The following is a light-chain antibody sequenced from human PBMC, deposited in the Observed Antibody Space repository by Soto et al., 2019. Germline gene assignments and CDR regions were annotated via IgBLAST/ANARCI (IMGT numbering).Light chain of an antibody. J-gene: IGKJ1*01. Sequence: EVMLTQSPATMSLYPGEGATLSCRASQSVSTYLAWYQQKPGQAPRLLIFEASKRATCIPDRISGSGSGTDFTLTISSLEPEDFAVYYCQQRGHWPRTFGQGNKVEMK. CDR1: QSVSTY. V-gene: IGKV3-11*01. CDR3: QQRGHWPRT. CDR2: EAS.